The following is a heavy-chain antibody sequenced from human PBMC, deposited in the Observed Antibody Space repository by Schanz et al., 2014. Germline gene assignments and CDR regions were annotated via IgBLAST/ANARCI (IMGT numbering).Heavy chain of an antibody. J-gene: IGHJ4*02. D-gene: IGHD3-10*01. CDR2: TSNDGSFT. V-gene: IGHV3-74*01. Sequence: EVQLVESGGGFVQPGGSLRLSCAASGFTFSDSWMHWVRQAPGKGLVWVSRTSNDGSFTTFADSVKGRFTISRDNAKNTLYLQMNSVRAEDSAVYYCTRGSGSRSYGWYYDSWGQGSLVTVSS. CDR1: GFTFSDSW. CDR3: TRGSGSRSYGWYYDS.